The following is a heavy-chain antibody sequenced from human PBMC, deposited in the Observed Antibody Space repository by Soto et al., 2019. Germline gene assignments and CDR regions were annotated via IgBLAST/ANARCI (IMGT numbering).Heavy chain of an antibody. Sequence: EVQLVESGGGLVQPGGSLRLSCAASGFAFSSDGMHWVRQAPGKGLVWVSRIDPYDTGINYADSVKGRFTISRDNAKNTLYLQINSLRAEDTAVYYCTSDTFGARDFWGQGTLVTVSS. CDR1: GFAFSSDG. CDR3: TSDTFGARDF. J-gene: IGHJ4*02. V-gene: IGHV3-74*01. CDR2: IDPYDTGI. D-gene: IGHD3-10*01.